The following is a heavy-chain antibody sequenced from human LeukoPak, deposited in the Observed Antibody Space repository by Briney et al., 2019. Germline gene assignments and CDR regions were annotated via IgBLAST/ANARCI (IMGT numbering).Heavy chain of an antibody. CDR1: GFTFDDYG. D-gene: IGHD2-2*01. CDR3: ARDLANTWGCSSTSCSPQ. CDR2: INWNGGST. Sequence: PGGSLRLSCAASGFTFDDYGMSWVRQAPGKGLEWVSGINWNGGSTGYADSVKGRFTISRDNAKNSLYLQMNSLRAEDTAWYYCARDLANTWGCSSTSCSPQWGQGTLVTVSS. J-gene: IGHJ4*02. V-gene: IGHV3-20*04.